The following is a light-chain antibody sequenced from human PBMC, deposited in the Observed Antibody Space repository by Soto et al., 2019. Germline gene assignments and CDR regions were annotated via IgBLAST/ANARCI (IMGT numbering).Light chain of an antibody. V-gene: IGKV1-33*01. CDR2: DAS. CDR1: QDIRKY. J-gene: IGKJ5*01. CDR3: QQYDNLPLI. Sequence: IQMTQSPSSLSASVGDRVTITCQATQDIRKYLNWYQQKPGKAPKLPIYDASSLETGVPSRFSGSGSGTDFTFTISSLQPEDFATYYCQQYDNLPLIFGQGTRLEIK.